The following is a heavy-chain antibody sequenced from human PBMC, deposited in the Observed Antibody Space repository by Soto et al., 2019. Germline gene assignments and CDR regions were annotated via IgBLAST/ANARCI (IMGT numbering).Heavy chain of an antibody. CDR1: GGSITDYY. CDR3: ARAFAGFGAYWYFDL. CDR2: RYHSVSI. Sequence: KPSETLSLTCTVSGGSITDYYWSWIRQPPGKALEWIGYRYHSVSIHYNPSLKTRVTISVDTSENQFSLRLSSVTAADTAVYYCARAFAGFGAYWYFDLWGRGTLVTVSS. J-gene: IGHJ2*01. D-gene: IGHD3-16*01. V-gene: IGHV4-59*01.